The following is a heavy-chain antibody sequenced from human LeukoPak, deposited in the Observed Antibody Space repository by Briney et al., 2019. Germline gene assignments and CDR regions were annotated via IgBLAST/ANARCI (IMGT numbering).Heavy chain of an antibody. J-gene: IGHJ4*02. Sequence: PGGSLRLFCAASGPTFSSYWMSWVRQAPGKGLEWVANIKQDGSEKYYVDSVKGRFTISRDNAKNSLYLQMNSLRAEDTAVYYCARKNGLDYWGQGTLVTVSS. CDR2: IKQDGSEK. V-gene: IGHV3-7*01. CDR1: GPTFSSYW. CDR3: ARKNGLDY.